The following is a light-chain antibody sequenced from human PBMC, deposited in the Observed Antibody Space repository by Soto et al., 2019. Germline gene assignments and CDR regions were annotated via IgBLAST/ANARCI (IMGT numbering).Light chain of an antibody. CDR1: QSVRSSH. CDR2: GAS. Sequence: EIVLTQSPGTLSLSPGEIATLSCRTSQSVRSSHLAWYQQKSGQAPGLLIYGASSRATGIPDRFSGSGSGTDFTLTISRLEPEDFAVYYCQKYGSSPRTFGQGTKGDIK. CDR3: QKYGSSPRT. V-gene: IGKV3-20*01. J-gene: IGKJ1*01.